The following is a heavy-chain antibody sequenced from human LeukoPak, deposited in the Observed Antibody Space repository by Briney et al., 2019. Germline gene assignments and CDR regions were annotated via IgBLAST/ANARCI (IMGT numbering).Heavy chain of an antibody. CDR1: GGSINNASYH. D-gene: IGHD3-22*01. Sequence: PSETLSLTCTVSGGSINNASYHWGWIRQPPGKGLEWIGSIYYNGSTYYSPSLKRRLTISVDTSKNHFSLRLTSVTAADTAVYYCARHYYDSSGYWSPPGDYWAQGTLVTVSS. V-gene: IGHV4-39*01. CDR2: IYYNGST. J-gene: IGHJ4*02. CDR3: ARHYYDSSGYWSPPGDY.